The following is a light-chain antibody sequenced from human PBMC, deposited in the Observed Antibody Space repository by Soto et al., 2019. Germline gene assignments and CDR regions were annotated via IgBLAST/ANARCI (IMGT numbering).Light chain of an antibody. V-gene: IGLV3-1*01. CDR2: QDS. Sequence: SYELNQPPSVSVSPGQTATITCSGDKLGDKYVCWYQQKSGQSPLLVIYQDSKRPSGIPERFSGSNSGNTATLTISGTQAMDEADYYCQTSDSNTVVFGGGTKLTVL. CDR1: KLGDKY. CDR3: QTSDSNTVV. J-gene: IGLJ2*01.